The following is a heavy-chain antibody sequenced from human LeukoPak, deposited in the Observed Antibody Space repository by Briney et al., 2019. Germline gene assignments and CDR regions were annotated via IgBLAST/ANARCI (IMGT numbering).Heavy chain of an antibody. J-gene: IGHJ6*03. CDR1: GGSISSYY. Sequence: SETLSLTCTVSGGSISSYYWSWIRQPPGKGLEWIGYIYYSGSTNYNPSLKSRVTISVDTSKNQFSLKLSSVTAADTAVYYCARSGGNNYYYYYMDVWGKGTTVTVSS. D-gene: IGHD4-23*01. CDR3: ARSGGNNYYYYYMDV. CDR2: IYYSGST. V-gene: IGHV4-59*01.